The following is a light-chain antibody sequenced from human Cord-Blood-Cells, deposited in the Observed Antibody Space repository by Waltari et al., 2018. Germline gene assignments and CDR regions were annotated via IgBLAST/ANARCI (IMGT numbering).Light chain of an antibody. V-gene: IGLV3-19*01. CDR2: GKN. CDR1: SLRSYY. CDR3: NSRDSSGNHLV. Sequence: SSELTQDPAVSVALGQTVRITCQGDSLRSYYASWYQQKPGQAPVLVIYGKNNRPAGIPDRVSGCSSGNTASLTSTGAQAEDEADYYCNSRDSSGNHLVFGGGTKLTVL. J-gene: IGLJ2*01.